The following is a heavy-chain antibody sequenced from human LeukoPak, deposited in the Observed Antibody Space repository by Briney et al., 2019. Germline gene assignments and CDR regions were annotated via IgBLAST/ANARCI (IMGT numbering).Heavy chain of an antibody. D-gene: IGHD5-18*01. V-gene: IGHV1-69*05. CDR2: IIPIFGTA. CDR3: ARGHSGYSYAYDY. CDR1: GGTFSSYA. J-gene: IGHJ4*02. Sequence: AAVKVSCKASGGTFSSYAISWVRQAPGQGLELMGGIIPIFGTANYAQKFQGRVTITTDESTSTAYMELSSLRSEDTAVYYCARGHSGYSYAYDYWGQGTLVTVSS.